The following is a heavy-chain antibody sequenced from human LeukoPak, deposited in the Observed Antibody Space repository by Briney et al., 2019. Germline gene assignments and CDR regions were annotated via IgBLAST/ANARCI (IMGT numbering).Heavy chain of an antibody. CDR1: GFTVSSNY. CDR3: AREEVLMVYAMVSHYFDY. V-gene: IGHV3-66*01. Sequence: GGSLRLSCAASGFTVSSNYMTWVRQAPGKGLEWVSVIYSGGSTYYADSVKGRFTISRDNSKNTLYLQMNSLRAEDTAVYYCAREEVLMVYAMVSHYFDYWGQGTLVTVSS. D-gene: IGHD2-8*01. CDR2: IYSGGST. J-gene: IGHJ4*02.